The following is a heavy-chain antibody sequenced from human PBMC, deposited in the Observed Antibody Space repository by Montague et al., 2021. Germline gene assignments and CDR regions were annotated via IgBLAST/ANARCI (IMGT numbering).Heavy chain of an antibody. CDR2: IFHNGST. V-gene: IGHV4-4*02. CDR1: GGSVSSNNW. D-gene: IGHD3-22*01. CDR3: ARVAAWGYYDTSGPNWFDP. Sequence: SETLSLTCAVSGGSVSSNNWWTWVRQPPGKGLEWIGEIFHNGSTTYSPSLKSRVTISMDKSKNQFSLKLTSVTAADTAVYYCARVAAWGYYDTSGPNWFDPSGQGTLPPASS. J-gene: IGHJ5*02.